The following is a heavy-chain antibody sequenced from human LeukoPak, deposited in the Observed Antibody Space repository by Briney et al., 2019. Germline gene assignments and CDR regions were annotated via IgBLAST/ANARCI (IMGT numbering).Heavy chain of an antibody. CDR2: ISSSSYI. D-gene: IGHD3-3*01. V-gene: IGHV3-21*06. Sequence: PGGSLRLSCAASGFTFSTYSINWVRQAPEKGLEWVSSISSSSYIYYADSVKGRFTSSRDNAKNSVYLQMNSLRDEDTAVYYCARDLVGVGTYFDYWGQGTLVTVSS. CDR3: ARDLVGVGTYFDY. J-gene: IGHJ4*02. CDR1: GFTFSTYS.